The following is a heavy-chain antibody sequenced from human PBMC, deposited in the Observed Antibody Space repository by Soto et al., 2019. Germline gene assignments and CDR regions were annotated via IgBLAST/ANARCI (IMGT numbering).Heavy chain of an antibody. CDR3: ARAFFDDFWSGYYNDY. D-gene: IGHD3-3*01. J-gene: IGHJ4*02. V-gene: IGHV4-30-4*01. Sequence: SETLSLTCTVSGGSSISGDYYWSWIRKPPGKGLEWIGYIYYSGSTYYNPSLKSRVTISVDTSKNQFSLKLSSVTAADTAVYYCARAFFDDFWSGYYNDYWGQGTLVTVSS. CDR1: GGSSISGDYY. CDR2: IYYSGST.